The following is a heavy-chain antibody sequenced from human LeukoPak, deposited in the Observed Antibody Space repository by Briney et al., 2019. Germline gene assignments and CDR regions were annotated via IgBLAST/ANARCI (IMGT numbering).Heavy chain of an antibody. CDR3: ARGDVDSSDYENWFDP. J-gene: IGHJ5*02. CDR2: IYVGGST. CDR1: GCSISSGGYS. Sequence: SQTLSLTCAVSGCSISSGGYSWSWIRQPPGKGLEWIRYIYVGGSTYYNPSLKSRVTIPVERSKTQCSLKLSSVAAADTAVYYCARGDVDSSDYENWFDPWGQGTLVTVSS. D-gene: IGHD3-22*01. V-gene: IGHV4-30-2*01.